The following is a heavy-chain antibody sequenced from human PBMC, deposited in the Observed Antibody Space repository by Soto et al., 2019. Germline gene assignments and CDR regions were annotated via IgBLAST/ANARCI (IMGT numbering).Heavy chain of an antibody. CDR2: ISAYNGST. CDR1: GYTFTSYG. CDR3: ARGGQLLTYYYYYYMDV. Sequence: VSCKASGYTFTSYGISWVRQAPGQGLEWMGWISAYNGSTNYAQKLQGRVTMTTDTSTSTAYMELRSLRSDDTAVYYCARGGQLLTYYYYYYMDVWGKGTTVTVSS. V-gene: IGHV1-18*01. J-gene: IGHJ6*03. D-gene: IGHD2-2*01.